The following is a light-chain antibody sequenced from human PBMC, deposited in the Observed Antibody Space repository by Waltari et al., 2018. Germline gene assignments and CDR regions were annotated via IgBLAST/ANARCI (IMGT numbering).Light chain of an antibody. V-gene: IGKV4-1*01. J-gene: IGKJ5*01. CDR2: WAS. Sequence: DIVMTQSPDSLAVSLGERATINCKSSQSVLYSSNNKNFLGWYQQKPGQPPKLLIYWASTRESGVPDRFSGSGSGTDFTLPLPNVQPEDFATYYRQQYDNYPITFGQGTRLEIK. CDR3: QQYDNYPIT. CDR1: QSVLYSSNNKNF.